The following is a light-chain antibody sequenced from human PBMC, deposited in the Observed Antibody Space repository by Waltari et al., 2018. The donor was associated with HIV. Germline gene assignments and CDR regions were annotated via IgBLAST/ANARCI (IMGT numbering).Light chain of an antibody. Sequence: QLILTQSPSASASLGASVKLTCTLSSGHSTYAIAWLQHQPEKGPRFGLKLNNDGSHTRGDGIPDRVAGSSSGAERDLTISSLQAEDEADYYCQTWDTGPWVFGGGTKLTVL. CDR1: SGHSTYA. J-gene: IGLJ3*02. V-gene: IGLV4-69*01. CDR2: LNNDGSH. CDR3: QTWDTGPWV.